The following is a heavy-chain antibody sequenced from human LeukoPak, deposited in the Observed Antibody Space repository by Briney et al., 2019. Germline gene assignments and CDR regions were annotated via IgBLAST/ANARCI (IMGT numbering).Heavy chain of an antibody. Sequence: GRSLRLSCAASGFTFSTYAIHWVRQAPGKGLEWVALISSDGKNKHYADSVKGRFTISRDNSKNTLYLQMNSLRAEDTAVYYCARGLGGYTSSQAYWGQGTLVTVSS. J-gene: IGHJ4*02. D-gene: IGHD6-13*01. CDR1: GFTFSTYA. V-gene: IGHV3-30*04. CDR2: ISSDGKNK. CDR3: ARGLGGYTSSQAY.